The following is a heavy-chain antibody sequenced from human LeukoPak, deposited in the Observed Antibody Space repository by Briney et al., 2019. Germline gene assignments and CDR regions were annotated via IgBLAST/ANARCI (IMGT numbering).Heavy chain of an antibody. J-gene: IGHJ4*02. Sequence: ASVKVSCKVSGYTFTDYYMHWVQQAPGKGLEWMGLVDPEDGETIYAEKFQGRVTITADTSTDTAYMELSSLRSEDMAVYYCATALYSNYPKDLPIDYWGQGTLVTVSS. CDR3: ATALYSNYPKDLPIDY. CDR1: GYTFTDYY. CDR2: VDPEDGET. D-gene: IGHD4-11*01. V-gene: IGHV1-69-2*01.